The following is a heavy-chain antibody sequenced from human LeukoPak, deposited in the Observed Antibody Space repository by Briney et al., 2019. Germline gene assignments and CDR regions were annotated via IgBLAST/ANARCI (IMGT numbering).Heavy chain of an antibody. J-gene: IGHJ3*02. CDR1: GYTFTSYD. D-gene: IGHD5-24*01. V-gene: IGHV1-8*03. Sequence: ASVKVSCKASGYTFTSYDINWVRQATGQGLEWMGWMNPNSGNTGYAQKFQGRVTITRNTSISTAYMELSSLRSEDTAVYYCAGMATIVAFDIWGQGTMVTVSS. CDR2: MNPNSGNT. CDR3: AGMATIVAFDI.